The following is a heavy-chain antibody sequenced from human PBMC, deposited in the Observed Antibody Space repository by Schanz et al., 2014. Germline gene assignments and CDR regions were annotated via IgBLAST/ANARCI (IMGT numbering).Heavy chain of an antibody. Sequence: EVQLMESGGGLVKPGGSLRLSCVASGFTFENYALTWVRQVPGKGLEWVSRINWSDGGSTGYADSVRGRFTISRDNAKNTLYLQMNTLRAEDTAVYYCARKMKLGVYGGKGHDSLDIWGQGTMVTVSS. J-gene: IGHJ3*02. CDR3: ARKMKLGVYGGKGHDSLDI. CDR2: INWSDGGST. D-gene: IGHD4-17*01. CDR1: GFTFENYA. V-gene: IGHV3-20*04.